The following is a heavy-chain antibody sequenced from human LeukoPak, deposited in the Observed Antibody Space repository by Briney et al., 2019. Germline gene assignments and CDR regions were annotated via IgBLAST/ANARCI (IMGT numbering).Heavy chain of an antibody. CDR3: AGNKGIVVARLDY. Sequence: SVKVSCKASGGTFSSYAISWVRQAPGQGLEWMGGIIPIFGTANYAQKFQGRVTITADESTSTAYMELSSLRSEDTAVYYCAGNKGIVVARLDYWGQGTLVTVSS. CDR1: GGTFSSYA. J-gene: IGHJ4*02. D-gene: IGHD3-22*01. V-gene: IGHV1-69*13. CDR2: IIPIFGTA.